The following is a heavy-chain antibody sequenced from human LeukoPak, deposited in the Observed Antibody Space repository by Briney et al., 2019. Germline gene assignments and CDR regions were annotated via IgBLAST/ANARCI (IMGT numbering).Heavy chain of an antibody. CDR3: VRDYSNFVQGD. Sequence: SETLSLTCTVSGDSISSSHYYWGWIRQSPGKGLEWIGSIYSGGETHYNPSLNSRVTIFLNTSKNRFSLNLISVTATDTAVYYCVRDYSNFVQGDWGQGTLVTVSS. CDR2: IYSGGET. J-gene: IGHJ4*02. V-gene: IGHV4-39*02. CDR1: GDSISSSHYY. D-gene: IGHD4-11*01.